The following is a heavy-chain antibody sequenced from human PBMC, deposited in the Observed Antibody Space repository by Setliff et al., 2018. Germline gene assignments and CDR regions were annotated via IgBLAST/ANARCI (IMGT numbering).Heavy chain of an antibody. J-gene: IGHJ3*01. Sequence: ASVKVSCKASGYILNSYGVSWVRQAPGQGLEWMGWISSYNNDVTNYLQRFQGRVTMTTDTSTSAAYMELRSLRSDDTAVYYCAISTLSICTGGSCPNAFDVWGQGTMVTVSS. D-gene: IGHD2-8*02. CDR1: GYILNSYG. CDR2: ISSYNNDVT. V-gene: IGHV1-18*01. CDR3: AISTLSICTGGSCPNAFDV.